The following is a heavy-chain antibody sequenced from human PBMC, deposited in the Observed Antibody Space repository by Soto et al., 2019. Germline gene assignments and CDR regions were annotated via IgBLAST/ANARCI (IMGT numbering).Heavy chain of an antibody. CDR3: ARYSGSYQDAFDI. J-gene: IGHJ3*02. V-gene: IGHV1-3*01. Sequence: GASVKVSCKASGYTFTTYTMHWVRQAPGQRLEWMGWINAGNGKTKYSQKFQGRVTITRDTSASTAYMELSSLRSEDTAVYYCARYSGSYQDAFDIWGQGKMVTVSS. CDR1: GYTFTTYT. CDR2: INAGNGKT. D-gene: IGHD1-26*01.